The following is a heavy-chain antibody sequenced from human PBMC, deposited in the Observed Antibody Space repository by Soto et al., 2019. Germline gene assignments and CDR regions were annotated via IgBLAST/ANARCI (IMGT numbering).Heavy chain of an antibody. V-gene: IGHV3-30*18. J-gene: IGHJ5*02. Sequence: QVQLVESGGGVVQPGRSLRLSCAASGFTFSSYGMHLVRQAPGKGLEWVAVISYDGSNKYYADSVKGRFTISRDNSKNTLYLQMNSLRAEDTAVYYCAKGRLNWFDPWGQGTLVTVSS. CDR2: ISYDGSNK. CDR1: GFTFSSYG. CDR3: AKGRLNWFDP.